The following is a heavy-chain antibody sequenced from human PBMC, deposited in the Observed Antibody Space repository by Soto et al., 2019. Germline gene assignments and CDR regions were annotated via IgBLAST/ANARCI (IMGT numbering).Heavy chain of an antibody. Sequence: QLVQSGAEVKKPGSSVKVSCKASGGDFLSYTISWVRQAPGQGPEWMGTIIPILDVANNAQKFQGRVALTADKATSTVYMELRSLRSADPAVYYCAQMWFGELWHGMDVWGQGTTIPVSS. D-gene: IGHD3-10*01. V-gene: IGHV1-69*02. CDR2: IIPILDVA. CDR1: GGDFLSYT. CDR3: AQMWFGELWHGMDV. J-gene: IGHJ6*02.